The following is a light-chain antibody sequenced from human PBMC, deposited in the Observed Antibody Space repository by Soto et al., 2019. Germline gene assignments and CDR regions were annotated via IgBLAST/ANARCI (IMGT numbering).Light chain of an antibody. CDR1: ESISSY. V-gene: IGKV3-11*01. J-gene: IGKJ5*01. CDR3: QQRSNWQVT. Sequence: VVIQSPVTLSLSPGERSTLSCMAVESISSYLAWYQQKPCQAPRLPIYDASKRATGIPARFSGGGSGTDFTLTVSSLEPEDFAVYYCQQRSNWQVTSGQGTRLEIK. CDR2: DAS.